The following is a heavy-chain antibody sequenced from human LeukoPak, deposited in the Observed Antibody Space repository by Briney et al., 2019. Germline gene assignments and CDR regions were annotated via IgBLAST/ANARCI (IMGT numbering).Heavy chain of an antibody. Sequence: PGGSLRLSCAASAFTFSSYWMHWVRQAPGKGLVWVSRINTEGSSTTYADSVEGRFTISRDNAKNTLYLQMNSLRAEDTAVYYCVRPHCSRTSCYLWGQGSLVTVSS. J-gene: IGHJ5*02. V-gene: IGHV3-74*01. D-gene: IGHD2-2*01. CDR3: VRPHCSRTSCYL. CDR2: INTEGSST. CDR1: AFTFSSYW.